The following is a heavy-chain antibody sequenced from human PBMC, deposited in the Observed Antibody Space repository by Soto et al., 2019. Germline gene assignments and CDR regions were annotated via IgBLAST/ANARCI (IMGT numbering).Heavy chain of an antibody. V-gene: IGHV3-23*01. CDR3: AKFQRAPGYSSSWPTIY. J-gene: IGHJ4*02. CDR2: ISGSGGST. CDR1: GFTFSSYA. Sequence: SCAASGFTFSSYAMSWVRQAPGKGLEWVSAISGSGGSTYYADSVKGRFTISRDNSKNTLYLQMNSLRAEDTAVYYCAKFQRAPGYSSSWPTIYWGQGTLVTVSS. D-gene: IGHD6-13*01.